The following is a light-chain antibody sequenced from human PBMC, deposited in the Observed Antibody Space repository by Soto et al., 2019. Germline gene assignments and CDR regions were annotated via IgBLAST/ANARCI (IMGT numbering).Light chain of an antibody. CDR2: GAS. J-gene: IGKJ3*01. CDR3: QQANSLPFT. Sequence: DIQMTQSPSSVSASVGDRVTITCRASQGLSSWLAWYQQKPGKAPKLLIYGASRLQSGVPSRFSGSGSGTDFTLTINSLQPEDFATYYCQQANSLPFTFGAGTKVESK. V-gene: IGKV1-12*01. CDR1: QGLSSW.